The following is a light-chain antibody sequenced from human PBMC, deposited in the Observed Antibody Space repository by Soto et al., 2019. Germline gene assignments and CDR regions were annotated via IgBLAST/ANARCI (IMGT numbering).Light chain of an antibody. CDR2: KAS. J-gene: IGKJ4*01. Sequence: DIQMTQSPSTLSASVGDRVTITCRASQSISSWLAWYQQKPGKAPNLLIYKASSLESGVPSGFSGSVSGTESTLTISSLQPDDFATIYSQQYNSYPLTFGGGPKGEIK. CDR3: QQYNSYPLT. CDR1: QSISSW. V-gene: IGKV1-5*03.